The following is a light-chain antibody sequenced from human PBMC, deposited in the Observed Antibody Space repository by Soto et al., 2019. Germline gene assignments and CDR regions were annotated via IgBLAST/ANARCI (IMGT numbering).Light chain of an antibody. J-gene: IGKJ1*01. Sequence: DLQMTQSPSTLSASVGDRVTITCRASQSISSWLAWYQQKPGKAPKLLIYDASSLESGVPSRFSGSGSGTEFTLTISSLQPDDFATYYCQHYNSYPLTFGQGTKVEIK. CDR3: QHYNSYPLT. CDR2: DAS. CDR1: QSISSW. V-gene: IGKV1-5*01.